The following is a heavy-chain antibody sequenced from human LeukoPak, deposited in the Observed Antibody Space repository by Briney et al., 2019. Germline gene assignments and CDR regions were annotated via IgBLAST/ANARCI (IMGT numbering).Heavy chain of an antibody. CDR1: GYTFTSYD. CDR3: ARTGINWNYEENWFYP. V-gene: IGHV1-8*01. CDR2: MNPNSGNT. D-gene: IGHD1-7*01. J-gene: IGHJ5*02. Sequence: ASVKVSRKASGYTFTSYDINWVRQATGQGLEWMGWMNPNSGNTGFAQKLQGRVTMTRNTSISTAYMELRSLRSEDTAVYYCARTGINWNYEENWFYPCGQGTLVTVSS.